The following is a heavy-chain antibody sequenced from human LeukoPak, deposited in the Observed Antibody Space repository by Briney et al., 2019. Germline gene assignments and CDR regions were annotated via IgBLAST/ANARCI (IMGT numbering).Heavy chain of an antibody. J-gene: IGHJ4*02. CDR1: GFTFSSYG. CDR2: ISYDGSNK. D-gene: IGHD6-19*01. CDR3: ATKQWLVRTPPSGY. Sequence: GGSLRLSCAASGFTFSSYGMHWVRQAPGKGLEWVAVISYDGSNKYYADSVKGRFTISRDNSKNTLYLQMNSLRAEDTAVYYCATKQWLVRTPPSGYWGQGTLVTVSS. V-gene: IGHV3-30*03.